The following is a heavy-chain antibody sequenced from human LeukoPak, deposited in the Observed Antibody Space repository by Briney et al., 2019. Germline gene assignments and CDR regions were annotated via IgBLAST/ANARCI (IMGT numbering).Heavy chain of an antibody. CDR3: ARAPEWLPLDY. CDR1: GYTFSRYY. CDR2: INPSGGST. V-gene: IGHV1-46*01. J-gene: IGHJ4*02. Sequence: ASVKVSCKASGYTFSRYYMHWVRQAPGQGLEWMGIINPSGGSTSYAQRFQGRVTMTSDTSTNTVYMELSSLRSEDTAVYYCARAPEWLPLDYWGQGTLVTASS. D-gene: IGHD3-3*01.